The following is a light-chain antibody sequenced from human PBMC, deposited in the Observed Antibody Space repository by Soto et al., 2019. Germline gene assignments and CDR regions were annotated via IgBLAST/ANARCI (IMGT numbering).Light chain of an antibody. CDR1: QSISSW. Sequence: DIQMTQSPSTLSASVGDRVTITCRASQSISSWLAWYQQKPGKAPKLLIYDASSLESGVPSRFSGSGSGTEFTLTISSLQPDDFATYYCQQYQGYSGTFGQGTKVDIK. J-gene: IGKJ1*01. CDR3: QQYQGYSGT. V-gene: IGKV1-5*01. CDR2: DAS.